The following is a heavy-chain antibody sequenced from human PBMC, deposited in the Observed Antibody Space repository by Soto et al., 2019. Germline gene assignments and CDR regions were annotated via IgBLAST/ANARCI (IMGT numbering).Heavy chain of an antibody. CDR2: TYYRSKWYK. J-gene: IGHJ4*02. D-gene: IGHD6-19*01. Sequence: TCAIXXXXVSSXGXXXXWIRQAPSRGLEGLGRTYYRSKWYKDYAVSVKSRITINPDTSKKQFSLHLNSVTPEDTAVYYCARGDSSGWPRGGFDYCGQGTLGTVSS. V-gene: IGHV6-1*01. CDR1: XXXVSSXGXX. CDR3: ARGDSSGWPRGGFDY.